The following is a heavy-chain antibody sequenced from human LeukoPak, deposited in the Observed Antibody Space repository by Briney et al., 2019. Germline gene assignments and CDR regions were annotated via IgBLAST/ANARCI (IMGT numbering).Heavy chain of an antibody. J-gene: IGHJ4*02. CDR3: TRDRTYYSDY. CDR2: IWNDATTK. CDR1: GFTFSVCD. D-gene: IGHD3/OR15-3a*01. V-gene: IGHV3-33*01. Sequence: GGSLRLSCAASGFTFSVCDMHWVRQAPGKGLEWVGVIWNDATTKYYADSVKGRFAIVRDNSKDTLYLQMNSLRAEDTAVYYCTRDRTYYSDYWGQGTLVTVSS.